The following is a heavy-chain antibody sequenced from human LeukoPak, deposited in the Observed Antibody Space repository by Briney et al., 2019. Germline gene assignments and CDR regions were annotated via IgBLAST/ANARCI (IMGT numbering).Heavy chain of an antibody. D-gene: IGHD6-19*01. CDR2: IKRNTDTGTT. Sequence: WGSLRLSCAASGLSFSNAWMSWVRKAPGKGLEWVAHIKRNTDTGTTNYGASVEGRFTVSRDDSKNTLYLQMNSLKIEDTAVYYCTTGDRGWQDYWGQGTLVTVSS. V-gene: IGHV3-15*01. J-gene: IGHJ4*02. CDR3: TTGDRGWQDY. CDR1: GLSFSNAW.